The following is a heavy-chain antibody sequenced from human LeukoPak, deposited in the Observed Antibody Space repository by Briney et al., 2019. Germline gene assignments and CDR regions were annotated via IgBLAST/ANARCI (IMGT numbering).Heavy chain of an antibody. J-gene: IGHJ5*02. CDR3: ASLGGWFDP. CDR1: GFIFSSYD. V-gene: IGHV3-48*03. Sequence: GGSLRLSCAASGFIFSSYDMNWVRQAPGKGLEWISYISADSRIIYYADSVRGRFTIPRDNAKNSLFLQMNSLRVEDTGFYFCASLGGWFDPWGQGTLVSVLS. CDR2: ISADSRII. D-gene: IGHD3-16*01.